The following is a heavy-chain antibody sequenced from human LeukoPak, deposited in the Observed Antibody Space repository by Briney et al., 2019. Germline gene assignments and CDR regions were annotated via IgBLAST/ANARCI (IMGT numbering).Heavy chain of an antibody. CDR1: GFTFDDYA. Sequence: GGSLRLSCAASGFTFDDYAMHWVRQAPGKGMEWVSGISWNSGSIGYADSVKGRFTISRDNAKNSLYLQMNSLRAEDTALYYCAKDMAAYYYGSGSPRYFDYWGQGTLVTVSS. CDR3: AKDMAAYYYGSGSPRYFDY. V-gene: IGHV3-9*01. CDR2: ISWNSGSI. D-gene: IGHD3-10*01. J-gene: IGHJ4*02.